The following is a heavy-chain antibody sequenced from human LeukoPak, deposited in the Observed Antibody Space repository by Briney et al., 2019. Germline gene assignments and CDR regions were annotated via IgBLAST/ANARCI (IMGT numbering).Heavy chain of an antibody. CDR2: MSSSSSYI. J-gene: IGHJ4*02. Sequence: PGGSLRLSCAASGFTFSSYSMTWVRQAPGKGLEWVSSMSSSSSYIYYADSVKGRFTISRDNAKNSLYLQMSSLRAEDTAVYYCARDRADYVWGSPIEYWGQGTLVTVSS. CDR1: GFTFSSYS. D-gene: IGHD3-16*01. V-gene: IGHV3-21*01. CDR3: ARDRADYVWGSPIEY.